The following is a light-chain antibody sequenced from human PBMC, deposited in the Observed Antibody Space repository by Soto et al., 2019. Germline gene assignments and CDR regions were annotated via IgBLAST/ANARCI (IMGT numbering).Light chain of an antibody. Sequence: EIVLTQSPATLSLSPGERATLSCRASQSVSSYLAWYQQKPGQAPRLLIYDASNRATGIPARFSGSGSGTDFTLTISSLETEDFAVYYCRQRSNWPPITFGQGTRLEIK. CDR1: QSVSSY. CDR2: DAS. J-gene: IGKJ5*01. V-gene: IGKV3-11*01. CDR3: RQRSNWPPIT.